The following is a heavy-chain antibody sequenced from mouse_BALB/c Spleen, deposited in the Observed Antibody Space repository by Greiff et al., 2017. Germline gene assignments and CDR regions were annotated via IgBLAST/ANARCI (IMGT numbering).Heavy chain of an antibody. J-gene: IGHJ4*01. Sequence: VKVEESGPSLVKPSQTLSLTCSVTGDSITSGYWNWIRKFPGNKLEYMGYISYSGSTYYNPSLKSRISITRDTSKNQYYLQLNSVTTEDTATYYCARDYGSSSSMDYWGQGTSVTVSS. CDR1: GDSITSGY. CDR3: ARDYGSSSSMDY. V-gene: IGHV3-8*02. D-gene: IGHD1-1*01. CDR2: ISYSGST.